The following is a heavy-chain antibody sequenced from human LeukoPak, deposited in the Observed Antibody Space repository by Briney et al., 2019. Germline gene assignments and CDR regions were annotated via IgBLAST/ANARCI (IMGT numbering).Heavy chain of an antibody. D-gene: IGHD6-25*01. Sequence: SETLSLTCTVSGGSISSYYWSWMRQPPGKGLEWIGYIYYSGRTNYNPSLKRRVTISVDTSKNQFSLKLSSVTAADTAVYYCARQGGGFWYFDLWGRGTLVTVSS. CDR1: GGSISSYY. J-gene: IGHJ2*01. CDR2: IYYSGRT. V-gene: IGHV4-59*08. CDR3: ARQGGGFWYFDL.